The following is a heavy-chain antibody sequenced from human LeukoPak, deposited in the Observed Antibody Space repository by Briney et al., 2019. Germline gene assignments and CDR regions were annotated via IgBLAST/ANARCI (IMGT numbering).Heavy chain of an antibody. D-gene: IGHD1-1*01. CDR1: GFTFSDFW. V-gene: IGHV3-7*01. CDR2: IKEDGTEK. J-gene: IGHJ4*02. Sequence: GGSLRLSCAGSGFTFSDFWMTWVRQTPGKGLEWVANIKEDGTEKNLVDSVKGRFTISRDNTKNLLFLEMNNLRGDDTAIYYRVRESRPGGAMGLYHNLDYWGQGTLVAVSS. CDR3: VRESRPGGAMGLYHNLDY.